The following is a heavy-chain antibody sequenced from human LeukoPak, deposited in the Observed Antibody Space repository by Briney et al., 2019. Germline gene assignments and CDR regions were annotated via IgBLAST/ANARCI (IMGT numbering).Heavy chain of an antibody. J-gene: IGHJ2*01. CDR1: GFTFSNAW. Sequence: GGSLRLSCAASGFTFSNAWMNWVRQAPGKGLEWVSSISSSSSYIYYADSVKGRFTISRDNAKNSLYLQMNSLRAEDTAVYYCARDRWAYSSGWYYGWYFDLWGRGTLVTVSS. CDR3: ARDRWAYSSGWYYGWYFDL. CDR2: ISSSSSYI. V-gene: IGHV3-21*01. D-gene: IGHD6-19*01.